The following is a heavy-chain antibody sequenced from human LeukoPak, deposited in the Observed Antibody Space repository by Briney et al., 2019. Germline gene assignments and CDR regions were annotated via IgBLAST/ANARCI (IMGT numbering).Heavy chain of an antibody. V-gene: IGHV1-18*04. J-gene: IGHJ6*04. CDR2: ISAYNGNT. CDR3: ARGGKARYSGYDQNYYYYGMDV. CDR1: GYTFTSYG. D-gene: IGHD5-12*01. Sequence: ASVKVSCKASGYTFTSYGISWVRQAPGQGLEWMGWISAYNGNTNYAQKLQGRVTITTDTSTSTAYMELRSLRSDDTAVYYCARGGKARYSGYDQNYYYYGMDVWGKGTTVTVSS.